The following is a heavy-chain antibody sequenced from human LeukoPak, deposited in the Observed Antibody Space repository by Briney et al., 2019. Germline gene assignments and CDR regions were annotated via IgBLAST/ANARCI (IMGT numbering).Heavy chain of an antibody. CDR2: ICSGGVT. Sequence: GGSLRLSCAASGVTISSNYMSWVRQAPGKGLEWVSVICSGGVTYYADSVKGRFTISRENSKNTLYLQMNSLRDDDTAVYYCAGRWTYFDYWGQGTLVTVSS. J-gene: IGHJ4*02. V-gene: IGHV3-53*01. D-gene: IGHD5-24*01. CDR3: AGRWTYFDY. CDR1: GVTISSNY.